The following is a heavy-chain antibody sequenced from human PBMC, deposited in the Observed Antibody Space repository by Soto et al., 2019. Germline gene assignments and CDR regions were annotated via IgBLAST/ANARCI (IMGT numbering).Heavy chain of an antibody. CDR3: AKDRLAGNFDY. CDR2: ISNTGGST. Sequence: GGSLRLSCAASGFTFNNYAMNWVRQAPGKGLEWVATISNTGGSTYYADSVKGRFTISRDNSKNTLYLQMNSLKVEDTAVYYCAKDRLAGNFDYWGQGTQVTVSS. V-gene: IGHV3-23*01. CDR1: GFTFNNYA. J-gene: IGHJ4*02.